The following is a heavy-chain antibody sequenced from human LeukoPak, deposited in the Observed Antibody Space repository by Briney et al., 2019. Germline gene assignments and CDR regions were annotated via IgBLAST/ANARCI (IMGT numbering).Heavy chain of an antibody. Sequence: TSETLSLTFTVSGGPISSSSYYWGWIRQPPGKGLAWIGTIHYTRSTYYNPSLKSRVTLSVDTSKNQFSLKLSSVAAADTALYYCAREGILGAVDYWGQGTLVTVSS. CDR3: AREGILGAVDY. D-gene: IGHD1-26*01. CDR1: GGPISSSSYY. V-gene: IGHV4-39*07. J-gene: IGHJ4*02. CDR2: IHYTRST.